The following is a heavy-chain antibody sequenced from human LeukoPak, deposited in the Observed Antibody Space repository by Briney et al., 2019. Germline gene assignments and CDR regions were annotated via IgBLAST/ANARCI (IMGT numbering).Heavy chain of an antibody. D-gene: IGHD5-18*01. V-gene: IGHV4-39*07. CDR2: IYYSGST. Sequence: SETLSLTCTVSGGSISSSSYYWGWIRQPPGKGLEWIGSIYYSGSTYYNPSLKSRVTISVDTSKNQFSLKLSSVTAADTAVYYCARVGGGYSYGYLVESLDYWGQGTLVTVSS. J-gene: IGHJ4*02. CDR3: ARVGGGYSYGYLVESLDY. CDR1: GGSISSSSYY.